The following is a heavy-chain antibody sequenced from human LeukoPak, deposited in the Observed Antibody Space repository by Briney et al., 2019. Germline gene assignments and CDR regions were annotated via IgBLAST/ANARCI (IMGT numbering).Heavy chain of an antibody. D-gene: IGHD2-15*01. V-gene: IGHV4-39*01. CDR3: ARLWSTDCSGGTCPHQPNY. CDR2: INYGGGT. CDR1: GGSISSSSYY. J-gene: IGHJ4*02. Sequence: SETLSLTCTVSGGSISSSSYYWGWIRQPPGKGLEWIGSINYGGGTHYNPSLKSRVTISADKSKNQSSLKLSSVTAADTAVYYCARLWSTDCSGGTCPHQPNYWGQGTLVTVSS.